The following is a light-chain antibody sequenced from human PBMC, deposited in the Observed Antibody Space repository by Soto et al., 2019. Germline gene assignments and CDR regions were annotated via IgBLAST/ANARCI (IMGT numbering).Light chain of an antibody. V-gene: IGKV3D-15*01. Sequence: IVMTQSPATLSVSPGERATLSCRASQSVSSSYLAWYQQKPGQAPRLLIYGASSRATGIPDRFSGSGSGTEFTLTISDLQSEDFAVYYCQQYNQWPPLTFGGGTKVDIK. J-gene: IGKJ4*01. CDR1: QSVSSSY. CDR2: GAS. CDR3: QQYNQWPPLT.